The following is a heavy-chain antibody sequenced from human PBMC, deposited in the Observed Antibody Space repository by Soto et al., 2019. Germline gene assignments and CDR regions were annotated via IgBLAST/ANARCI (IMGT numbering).Heavy chain of an antibody. J-gene: IGHJ6*02. V-gene: IGHV3-72*01. CDR2: IRRKAHSYTT. D-gene: IGHD6-19*01. Sequence: EVQLVESGGGLVQPGGSLRLSCAASGLIFSDYHMDWVRQAPGQGLEWVGRIRRKAHSYTTEYAASVKGRFTISRDDSKNSLYLQMNSLKSEDTAVYYCAMLGGWSGGSSGMDVWGQGTTVPVSS. CDR1: GLIFSDYH. CDR3: AMLGGWSGGSSGMDV.